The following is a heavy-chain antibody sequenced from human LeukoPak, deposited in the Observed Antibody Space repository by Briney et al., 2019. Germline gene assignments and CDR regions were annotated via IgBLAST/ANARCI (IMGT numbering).Heavy chain of an antibody. D-gene: IGHD3-22*01. J-gene: IGHJ4*02. Sequence: GSLRLSCVASGFTFSAYSMNWARQAPGKGLEWVSSISSSSSYISYADSVKGRFTISRDYAKNSLYLQMNSLRAEDTAVYYCARDAGVYDSGGHYYFDFWGQGTLVTVSS. V-gene: IGHV3-21*01. CDR2: ISSSSSYI. CDR1: GFTFSAYS. CDR3: ARDAGVYDSGGHYYFDF.